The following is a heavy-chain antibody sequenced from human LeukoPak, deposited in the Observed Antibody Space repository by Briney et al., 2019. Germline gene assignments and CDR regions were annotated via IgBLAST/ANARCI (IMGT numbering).Heavy chain of an antibody. CDR1: GFTFSNYA. CDR2: IKQDGSEK. D-gene: IGHD3-22*01. Sequence: GGSLRLSCAASGFTFSNYAMSWVRQAPGKGLEWVANIKQDGSEKYYVDSVKGRFTISRDNAKNSLYLQMNSLRAEDTAVYYCARDSDSSGYTPLDYYYGMDVWGQGTTVTVSS. CDR3: ARDSDSSGYTPLDYYYGMDV. J-gene: IGHJ6*02. V-gene: IGHV3-7*01.